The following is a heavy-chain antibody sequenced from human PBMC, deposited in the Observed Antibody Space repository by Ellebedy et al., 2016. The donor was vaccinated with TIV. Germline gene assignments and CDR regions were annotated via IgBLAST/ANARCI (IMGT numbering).Heavy chain of an antibody. D-gene: IGHD3-10*01. CDR2: ISSDGGTN. CDR3: AKPLSLWFGELRNAEPLYYFDY. V-gene: IGHV3-30*18. Sequence: GGSLRLSXAASGFTFSTYGMHWVRQAPGKGLEWVAVISSDGGTNYYADSVKGRFTISRDNSKNTLYLQMNSLRTEDTAVYYCAKPLSLWFGELRNAEPLYYFDYWGQGTLVTVSS. CDR1: GFTFSTYG. J-gene: IGHJ4*02.